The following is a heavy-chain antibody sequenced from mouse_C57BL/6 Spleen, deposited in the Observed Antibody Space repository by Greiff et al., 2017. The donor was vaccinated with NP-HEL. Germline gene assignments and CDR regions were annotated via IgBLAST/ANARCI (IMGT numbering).Heavy chain of an antibody. CDR2: IDPSDSYT. V-gene: IGHV1-69*01. CDR3: ATSETRYFDY. CDR1: GYTFTSYW. Sequence: QVQLQQSGAELVMPGASVKLSCKASGYTFTSYWMHWVKQRPGQGLEWIGEIDPSDSYTNYNQKFKGKSTLTVDKSSSTAYMQLSSLTSEDSAVYYCATSETRYFDYWGQGTTLTFSS. J-gene: IGHJ2*01.